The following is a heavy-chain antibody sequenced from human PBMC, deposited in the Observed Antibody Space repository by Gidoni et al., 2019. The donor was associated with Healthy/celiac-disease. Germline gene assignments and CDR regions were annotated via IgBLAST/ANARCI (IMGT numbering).Heavy chain of an antibody. CDR2: ISSSSSYI. Sequence: QAPGKGLEWVSSISSSSSYIYYADSVKGRFTISRDNAKNSLYLQMNSLRAEDTAVYYCATITDGYDFWSGYYPNNYYYGMDVWGQGTTVTVSS. J-gene: IGHJ6*02. D-gene: IGHD3-3*01. CDR3: ATITDGYDFWSGYYPNNYYYGMDV. V-gene: IGHV3-21*01.